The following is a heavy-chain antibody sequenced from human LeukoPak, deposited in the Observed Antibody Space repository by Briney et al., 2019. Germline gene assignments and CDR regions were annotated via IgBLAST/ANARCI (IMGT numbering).Heavy chain of an antibody. CDR3: AKVTTDYDASDPLDF. V-gene: IGHV3-23*01. D-gene: IGHD3-16*01. J-gene: IGHJ4*02. CDR2: ITGSGDSA. Sequence: PGGSLRLSCAASGFTFSSYGMTWVRQAPGKGLEWVSAITGSGDSAYYSDSVKGRFTISRDQSKSIVYLQMTSLRAEDTAVFYCAKVTTDYDASDPLDFWGQGTLVTVSS. CDR1: GFTFSSYG.